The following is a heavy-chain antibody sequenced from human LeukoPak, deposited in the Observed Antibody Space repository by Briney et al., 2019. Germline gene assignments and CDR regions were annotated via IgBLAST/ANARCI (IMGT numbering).Heavy chain of an antibody. Sequence: SETLSLTCTVSGYSISSGYLWGWIRQPPGKGLEWIGSIDGSGTSYYNPSLKSRVTISVDTSRNQFSLKLSSVTAADTAVYYCARAIEVGAMTPFDYWGQGTLVTVSS. CDR3: ARAIEVGAMTPFDY. D-gene: IGHD1-26*01. CDR1: GYSISSGYL. CDR2: IDGSGTS. V-gene: IGHV4-38-2*02. J-gene: IGHJ4*02.